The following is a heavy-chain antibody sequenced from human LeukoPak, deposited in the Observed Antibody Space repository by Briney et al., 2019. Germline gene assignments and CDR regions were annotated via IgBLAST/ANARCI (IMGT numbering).Heavy chain of an antibody. V-gene: IGHV3-33*01. CDR1: GFTFSSYG. CDR3: ARDAHLYYYDSSGYYSY. J-gene: IGHJ4*02. Sequence: GGSLRLSCAASGFTFSSYGMHWVRQAPGKGLEWVAAIWYDGSNKYYADSVKGRFTISRDNSKNTLYLQVNSLRAEDTAVYYCARDAHLYYYDSSGYYSYWGQGTLVTVSS. CDR2: IWYDGSNK. D-gene: IGHD3-22*01.